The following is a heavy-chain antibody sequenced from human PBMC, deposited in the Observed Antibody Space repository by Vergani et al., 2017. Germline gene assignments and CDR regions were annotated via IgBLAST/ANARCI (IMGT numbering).Heavy chain of an antibody. Sequence: QMQLVQSGPEVKKPGTSVKVSCKASGFTFTSSGMQWVRQARGQRLEWIGWIVVGSGNTNYAQKFQERVTITRDMSTSTAYMELSSLRSEDTAVYYCAAVWYSSGGGDYWGQGTLVTVSS. J-gene: IGHJ4*02. D-gene: IGHD6-19*01. CDR2: IVVGSGNT. CDR3: AAVWYSSGGGDY. V-gene: IGHV1-58*02. CDR1: GFTFTSSG.